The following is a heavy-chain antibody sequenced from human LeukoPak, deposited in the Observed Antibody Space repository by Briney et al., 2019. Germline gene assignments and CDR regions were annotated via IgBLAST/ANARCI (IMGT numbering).Heavy chain of an antibody. CDR2: INHSGGT. Sequence: SETLSLTCAVYGGSFSGYYWSWIRQPPGKGLEWIGEINHSGGTYYNPSLKNRVTISVDTPKNQFSLKLSSVTAADTAVYHCASLRERSYYARGFDYWGRGTLVTVSS. CDR3: ASLRERSYYARGFDY. J-gene: IGHJ4*02. CDR1: GGSFSGYY. D-gene: IGHD1-26*01. V-gene: IGHV4-34*01.